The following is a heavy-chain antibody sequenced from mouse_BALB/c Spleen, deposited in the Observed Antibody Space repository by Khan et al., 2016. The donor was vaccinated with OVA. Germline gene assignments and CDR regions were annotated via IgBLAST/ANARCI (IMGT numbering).Heavy chain of an antibody. D-gene: IGHD3-1*01. V-gene: IGHV9-3-1*01. J-gene: IGHJ1*01. Sequence: QIQLVQSGPELKKPGETVKISCKASGYTFTNYGMNWVKQAPGKGLKWMGWINTYTGEPTYADDFKGRSAFSLETSVSTAYLQIKNLKNEETATYCCARSSSYWYCDVWGAGTTVTVSS. CDR3: ARSSSYWYCDV. CDR2: INTYTGEP. CDR1: GYTFTNYG.